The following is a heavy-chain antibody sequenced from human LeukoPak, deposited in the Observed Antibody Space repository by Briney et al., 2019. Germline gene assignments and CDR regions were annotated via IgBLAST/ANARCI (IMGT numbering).Heavy chain of an antibody. CDR3: ARDLSGSPQTSWFDP. CDR2: INWNGGST. J-gene: IGHJ5*02. V-gene: IGHV3-20*01. CDR1: GFTFGDYG. D-gene: IGHD1-26*01. Sequence: AGGSLRLSCAASGFTFGDYGMSWVRQAPGKGLEWVSGINWNGGSTSYADSVKGRFTISRDNAKNFLYLQMNSLRAEDTALYHCARDLSGSPQTSWFDPWGQGTLVTVSS.